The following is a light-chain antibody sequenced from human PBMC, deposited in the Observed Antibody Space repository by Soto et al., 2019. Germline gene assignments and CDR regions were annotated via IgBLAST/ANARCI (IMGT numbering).Light chain of an antibody. CDR1: QSINSD. Sequence: DIQMTQSPSSLSASVGDRVTITCRASQSINSDLNWYQQKPGKAPKLLIYAASSLQSGVPSRFSGSGSGTDFPLTISSLQPEDFATYYCQQTYSTPYTFGQGTKQEIK. V-gene: IGKV1-39*01. CDR2: AAS. J-gene: IGKJ2*01. CDR3: QQTYSTPYT.